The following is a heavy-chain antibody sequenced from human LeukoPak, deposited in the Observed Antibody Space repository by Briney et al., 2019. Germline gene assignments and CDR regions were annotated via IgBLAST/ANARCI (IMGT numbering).Heavy chain of an antibody. D-gene: IGHD3-10*01. CDR2: ISYDGSNK. CDR3: ARSRITMVRGATDY. CDR1: GFTFSSYA. J-gene: IGHJ4*02. Sequence: PGGSLRLSCAASGFTFSSYAMHWVRQDPGKGLEWVAVISYDGSNKYYADSVKGRFTISRDNSKNTLYLQMNSLRAEDTAVCYCARSRITMVRGATDYWGQGTLVTVSS. V-gene: IGHV3-30-3*01.